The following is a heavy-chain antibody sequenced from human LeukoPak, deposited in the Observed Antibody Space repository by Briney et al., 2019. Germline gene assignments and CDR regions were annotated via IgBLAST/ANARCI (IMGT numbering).Heavy chain of an antibody. CDR2: IYYSGST. D-gene: IGHD3-10*01. CDR1: GGSISPYY. CDR3: ARGITMVRGGINDFDY. Sequence: SETLSLTCTVSGGSISPYYWSWIRQPPGKGLEWIGYIYYSGSTNYNPSLKSRVTISVDTSKNQFSLKLSSVTAADTAVYYCARGITMVRGGINDFDYWGQGTLVTVSS. V-gene: IGHV4-59*01. J-gene: IGHJ4*02.